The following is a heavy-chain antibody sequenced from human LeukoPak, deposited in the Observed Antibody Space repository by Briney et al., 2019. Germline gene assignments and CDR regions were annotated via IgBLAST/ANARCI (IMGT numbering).Heavy chain of an antibody. J-gene: IGHJ6*02. V-gene: IGHV4-34*01. D-gene: IGHD1-7*01. CDR2: INHSGST. CDR3: ARDWNYDYYYYGMDV. Sequence: SETLSLTCAVYGGSFSGYYWSWIRQPPGKGLEWIGEINHSGSTNYNPSLKSRVTISVDTSKNQFSLKLSSVTAADTAVYYCARDWNYDYYYYGMDVWGQGTTVTVS. CDR1: GGSFSGYY.